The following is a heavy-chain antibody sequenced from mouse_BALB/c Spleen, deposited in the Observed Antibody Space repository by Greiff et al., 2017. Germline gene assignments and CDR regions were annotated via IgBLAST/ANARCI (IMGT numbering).Heavy chain of an antibody. V-gene: IGHV2-6-7*01. D-gene: IGHD2-4*01. CDR2: IWGDGST. CDR1: GFSLTGYG. J-gene: IGHJ3*01. Sequence: QVHVKQSGPGLVAPSQSLSITCTVSGFSLTGYGVNWVRQPPGKGLEWLGMIWGDGSTDYNSALKSRLSISKDNSKSQVFLKMNSLQTDDTARYYCARSTMITPWFAYWGQGTLVTVSA. CDR3: ARSTMITPWFAY.